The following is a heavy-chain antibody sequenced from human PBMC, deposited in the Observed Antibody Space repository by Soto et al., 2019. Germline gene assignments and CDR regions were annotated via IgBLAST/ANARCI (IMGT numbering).Heavy chain of an antibody. D-gene: IGHD3-16*01. CDR3: VLKLGESFDH. CDR2: IYSGDSA. Sequence: EVQLVESGGGLVQPGGSLRLSCAGSGFTVGANYMSWVRQAPGKGLGWDSTIYSGDSASYADSVRGRFTISKDRSKNTLDLQMNSLRAEDTAVYYCVLKLGESFDHWGQGTLVTVSS. CDR1: GFTVGANY. J-gene: IGHJ4*02. V-gene: IGHV3-66*01.